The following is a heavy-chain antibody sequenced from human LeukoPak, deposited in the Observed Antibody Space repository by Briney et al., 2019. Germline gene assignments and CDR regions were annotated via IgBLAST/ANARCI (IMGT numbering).Heavy chain of an antibody. Sequence: GESLRLSCAASGFTFSSYWMHWVRQAPGKGLEWVGFIRSKAYGGTTEYAASVKGRFTISRDDSKSIAYLQMNSLKTEDTAVYYCTASSGWYYFDYWGQGTLVTVSS. J-gene: IGHJ4*02. D-gene: IGHD6-19*01. CDR2: IRSKAYGGTT. CDR1: GFTFSSYW. CDR3: TASSGWYYFDY. V-gene: IGHV3-49*04.